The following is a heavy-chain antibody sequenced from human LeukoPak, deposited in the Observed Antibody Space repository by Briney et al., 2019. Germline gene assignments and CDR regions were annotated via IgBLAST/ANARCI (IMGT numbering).Heavy chain of an antibody. D-gene: IGHD2-2*01. Sequence: PGGSLRLSCAASGFTFSDYFMSWIRQAPGKGLEWVSYISSSGSTIYYADSVKGRFTISRDDAKNSLYLQMNSLRAEDTAVYYCARDAYPIGYCSSTSCPHYYYGMDVWGQGTTVTVSS. V-gene: IGHV3-11*01. CDR3: ARDAYPIGYCSSTSCPHYYYGMDV. CDR1: GFTFSDYF. J-gene: IGHJ6*02. CDR2: ISSSGSTI.